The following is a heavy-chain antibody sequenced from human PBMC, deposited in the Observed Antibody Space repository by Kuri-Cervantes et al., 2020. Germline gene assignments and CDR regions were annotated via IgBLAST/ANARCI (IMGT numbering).Heavy chain of an antibody. Sequence: ASVKVSCKASGYTFTSYYMHWVRQAPGQGLEWMGIINPSGGSTSYAQKFQGRVTMTRDTSTSTVYMELSRLRSDDTAVYYCARGRLGYYGSGSYYTHLYYYYYGMDVWGQGTTVTVSS. J-gene: IGHJ6*02. D-gene: IGHD3-10*01. CDR3: ARGRLGYYGSGSYYTHLYYYYYGMDV. CDR1: GYTFTSYY. CDR2: INPSGGST. V-gene: IGHV1-46*01.